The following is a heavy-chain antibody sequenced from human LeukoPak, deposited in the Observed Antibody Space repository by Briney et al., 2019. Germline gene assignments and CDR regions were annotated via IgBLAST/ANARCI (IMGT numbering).Heavy chain of an antibody. CDR2: IYYSGST. CDR3: AKAPYSSGWTNWFDP. J-gene: IGHJ5*02. CDR1: GGSISSSNYY. Sequence: SETLSLTCTVSGGSISSSNYYWGWIRQPPGKGLEWIGSIYYSGSTYYNPSLKSRVTISLDTSKNHFSLKLSSVTAADTAVYYCAKAPYSSGWTNWFDPWGQGTLVTVSS. V-gene: IGHV4-39*07. D-gene: IGHD6-19*01.